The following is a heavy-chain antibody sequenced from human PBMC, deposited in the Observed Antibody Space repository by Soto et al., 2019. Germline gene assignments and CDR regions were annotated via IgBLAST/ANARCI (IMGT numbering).Heavy chain of an antibody. D-gene: IGHD6-19*01. V-gene: IGHV3-21*01. CDR1: GFTFSSYS. J-gene: IGHJ4*02. CDR2: ISSSSSYI. Sequence: PGGSLRLSCAASGFTFSSYSMNWVRQAPGKGLEWVSSISSSSSYIYYADSVKGRFTISRDNAKNSLYLQMNSLRAEDTAVYYCARDFRSDIAVAGEARGDYWGQGTLVTVSS. CDR3: ARDFRSDIAVAGEARGDY.